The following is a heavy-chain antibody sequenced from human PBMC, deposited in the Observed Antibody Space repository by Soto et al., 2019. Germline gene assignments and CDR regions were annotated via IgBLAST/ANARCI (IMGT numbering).Heavy chain of an antibody. Sequence: GGSLRLSCAASGFTFSSYWMSWVRQAPGKGLEWVANIKQDGSEKYYVDSVKGRFTISRDNAKNSLYLQMNSLRAEDTAVYYCARVSFGVVIGYYYYYMDVWGKGTTVTVSS. D-gene: IGHD3-3*01. CDR3: ARVSFGVVIGYYYYYMDV. V-gene: IGHV3-7*01. J-gene: IGHJ6*03. CDR2: IKQDGSEK. CDR1: GFTFSSYW.